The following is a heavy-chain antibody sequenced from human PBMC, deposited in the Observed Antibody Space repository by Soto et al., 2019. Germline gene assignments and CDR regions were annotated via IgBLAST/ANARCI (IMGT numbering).Heavy chain of an antibody. J-gene: IGHJ4*02. CDR3: AKGPRLLQTGYFDY. CDR1: GFTFSSYA. D-gene: IGHD2-15*01. Sequence: GGSLRLSCAASGFTFSSYAMSWVRQAPGKGLEWVSGISGGGAGIDYADSVKGRFTISRDNSKNTLYLQMNSLRAEDTDVYYCAKGPRLLQTGYFDYWGQGTLGTVSS. V-gene: IGHV3-23*01. CDR2: ISGGGAGI.